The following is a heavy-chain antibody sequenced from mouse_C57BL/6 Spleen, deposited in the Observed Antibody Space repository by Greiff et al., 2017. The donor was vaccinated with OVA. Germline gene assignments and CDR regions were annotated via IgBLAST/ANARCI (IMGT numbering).Heavy chain of an antibody. J-gene: IGHJ2*01. CDR3: VREGSGYVYFDY. V-gene: IGHV10-3*01. CDR1: GFTFNTYA. D-gene: IGHD3-2*02. Sequence: EVQVVESGGGLVQPKGSLKLSCAASGFTFNTYAMHWVRQAPGKGLEWVARIRSKSSNYATYYADSVKDRFTISRDDSQSMLYLQMNNLKTEDTAMYDCVREGSGYVYFDYWGQGTTLTVSS. CDR2: IRSKSSNYAT.